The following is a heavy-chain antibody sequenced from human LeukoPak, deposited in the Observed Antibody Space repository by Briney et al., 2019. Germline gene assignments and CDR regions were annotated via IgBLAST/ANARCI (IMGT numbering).Heavy chain of an antibody. D-gene: IGHD5-18*01. Sequence: GGSLRLSCAASGFTFSSYEMNWVRQAPGKGLEWVSYISSSGSTIYYADSVKGRFTISRDNAKNSLYLQMNRLRAEDTAVYYRARDARGYGINYYYYYGMDVWGQGTTVTVSS. CDR3: ARDARGYGINYYYYYGMDV. CDR1: GFTFSSYE. CDR2: ISSSGSTI. V-gene: IGHV3-48*03. J-gene: IGHJ6*02.